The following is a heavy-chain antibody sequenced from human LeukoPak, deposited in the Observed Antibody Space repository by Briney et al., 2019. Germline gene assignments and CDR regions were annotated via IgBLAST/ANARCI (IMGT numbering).Heavy chain of an antibody. D-gene: IGHD4-11*01. V-gene: IGHV3-23*01. J-gene: IGHJ4*02. CDR3: AKHMTTVTNLLDY. Sequence: PGGSLRLSCAASGFTFSSYAMSWVRQAPGKGLEWVSGISGSGGSTYYADSVKGRFTMSRDNSKNTLHLQMNSLRAEDTAVYYCAKHMTTVTNLLDYWGQGTLVTVSS. CDR1: GFTFSSYA. CDR2: ISGSGGST.